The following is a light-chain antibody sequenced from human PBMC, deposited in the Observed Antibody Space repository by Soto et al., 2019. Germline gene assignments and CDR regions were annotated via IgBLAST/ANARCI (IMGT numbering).Light chain of an antibody. Sequence: DIKTTPCPSTLSASVGDRVTITCRASQSISSWLAWYQQKPGKAPKLLNFDASSLESGVPSRFSGRGSGTEFTLTISSLQPDDFATYYCQQYNSYPLTFGQGTRLEI. J-gene: IGKJ5*01. CDR3: QQYNSYPLT. CDR2: DAS. V-gene: IGKV1-5*01. CDR1: QSISSW.